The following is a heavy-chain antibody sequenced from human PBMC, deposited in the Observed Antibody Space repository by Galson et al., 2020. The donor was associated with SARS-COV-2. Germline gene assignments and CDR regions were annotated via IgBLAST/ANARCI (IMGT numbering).Heavy chain of an antibody. CDR1: GGSISIYY. J-gene: IGHJ4*02. CDR2: IYYIGST. CDR3: ARHPTPYGQGGYFDY. D-gene: IGHD3-16*01. Sequence: SDTLSLTCTVSGGSISIYYWSWIRQPPGKGLDWIGYIYYIGSTNYNPSLKSRVTISVDTSNNQFSLKLSPVTAADTAVYYCARHPTPYGQGGYFDYWGQGTLVTVSS. V-gene: IGHV4-59*08.